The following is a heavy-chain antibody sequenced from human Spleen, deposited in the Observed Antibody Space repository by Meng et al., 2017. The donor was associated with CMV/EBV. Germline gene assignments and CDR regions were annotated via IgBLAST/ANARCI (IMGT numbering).Heavy chain of an antibody. CDR2: IGTSVGPT. CDR3: AKARGTGSLSPFEH. J-gene: IGHJ4*02. Sequence: GESLKISCAASGFTFSSYSMNWVRQAPGKGLEWVSAIGTSVGPTYYADSVKGRFTISRDNSKSTLYLQMNSLRAEDTARYYCAKARGTGSLSPFEHWGQGTLVTVSS. V-gene: IGHV3-23*01. D-gene: IGHD3-3*01. CDR1: GFTFSSYS.